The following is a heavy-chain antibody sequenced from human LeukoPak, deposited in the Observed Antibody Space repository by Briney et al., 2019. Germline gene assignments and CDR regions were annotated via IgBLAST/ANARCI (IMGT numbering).Heavy chain of an antibody. D-gene: IGHD5-18*01. Sequence: GASVKVSCKASGGTFISYAISWVRQAPGQGLEWMGRIIPILGIANYAQKFQGRVTITADKSTSTAYMELSSLRSEDTAVYYCARDRGYSYGLASDYWGQGTLVTVSS. J-gene: IGHJ4*02. V-gene: IGHV1-69*04. CDR1: GGTFISYA. CDR3: ARDRGYSYGLASDY. CDR2: IIPILGIA.